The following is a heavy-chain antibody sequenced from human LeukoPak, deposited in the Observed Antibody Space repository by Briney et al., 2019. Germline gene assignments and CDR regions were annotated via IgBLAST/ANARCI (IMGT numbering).Heavy chain of an antibody. CDR3: ARHSSTYYYYCMHV. D-gene: IGHD6-13*01. Sequence: GGSLTLSCAASGFTFSRYWMSWVRQGPGKGLEWVANINQEGSEKYYVDSVKGRFTISRDNAKNSLYLQMNSLRAEDTAVYYWARHSSTYYYYCMHVWRQGTTVTVSS. CDR1: GFTFSRYW. V-gene: IGHV3-7*01. CDR2: INQEGSEK. J-gene: IGHJ6*02.